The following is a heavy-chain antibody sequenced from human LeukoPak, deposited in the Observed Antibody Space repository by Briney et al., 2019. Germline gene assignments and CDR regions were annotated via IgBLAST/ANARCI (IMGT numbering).Heavy chain of an antibody. CDR2: IYYSGST. D-gene: IGHD4-17*01. V-gene: IGHV4-39*07. CDR1: GGSISSSSYY. Sequence: PSETLSLTCTVSGGSISSSSYYWGWIRQPPGKGLEWIGSIYYSGSTYYNPSLKSRVTISVATSKNQFSLNLSSVTAADTAVYYCARSRYGDYDYWGQGALVTVSS. J-gene: IGHJ4*02. CDR3: ARSRYGDYDY.